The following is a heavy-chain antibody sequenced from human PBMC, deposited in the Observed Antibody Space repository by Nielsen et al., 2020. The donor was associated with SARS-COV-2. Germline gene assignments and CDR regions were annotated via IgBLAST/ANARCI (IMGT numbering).Heavy chain of an antibody. CDR1: GGSISSNNW. J-gene: IGHJ6*03. V-gene: IGHV4-4*02. D-gene: IGHD2-2*02. Sequence: SETLSLTCAVSGGSISSNNWWSWVRQPPGKGLEWIGEIYHSGSTNYNPSLKSRVTMSVDKSKNQFSLKLSSVTAADTAVYYCARGDIVVVPAPILGLGPYYSSYYMDVWAKGTTVTVSS. CDR2: IYHSGST. CDR3: ARGDIVVVPAPILGLGPYYSSYYMDV.